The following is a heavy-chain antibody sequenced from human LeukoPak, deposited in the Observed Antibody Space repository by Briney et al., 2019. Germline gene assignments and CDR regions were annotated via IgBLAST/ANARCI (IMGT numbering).Heavy chain of an antibody. Sequence: ASVKVSCKASGYTFSNYGFVWVRQAPGQGLEWMGGIIPIFGTANYAQKFQGRVTITADESTSTAYMELSSLRSEDTAVYYCARDVAYYYDSSGYYLDAFDIWGQGTMVTVSS. CDR1: GYTFSNYG. D-gene: IGHD3-22*01. CDR2: IIPIFGTA. CDR3: ARDVAYYYDSSGYYLDAFDI. J-gene: IGHJ3*02. V-gene: IGHV1-69*13.